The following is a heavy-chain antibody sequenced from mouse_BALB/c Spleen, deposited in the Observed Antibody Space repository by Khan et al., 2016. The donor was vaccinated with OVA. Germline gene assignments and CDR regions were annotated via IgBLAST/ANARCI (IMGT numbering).Heavy chain of an antibody. Sequence: VQLQQPGAELVKAGASVKMSCKASGYTFTRYWMHWVKQRLGQGLEWFAETNPTNGRTYYNEKFKSKDKLTVDQSSSTAYMLLSGPTCEDSAVYYFARIKNIVATYFDYWGQGTTLTVSS. J-gene: IGHJ2*01. CDR3: ARIKNIVATYFDY. CDR2: TNPTNGRT. CDR1: GYTFTRYW. D-gene: IGHD1-1*01. V-gene: IGHV1S81*02.